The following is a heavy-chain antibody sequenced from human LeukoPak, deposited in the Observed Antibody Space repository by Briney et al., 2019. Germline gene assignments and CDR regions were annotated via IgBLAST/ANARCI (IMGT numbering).Heavy chain of an antibody. Sequence: GGSLRLSCAASGFTFSTYEMNWVRQAPGKGLEWVSYISSTGSTMNYADSVKGRLTISRDNAKNSLYLQMNSLRADDTAVYYCARVGMDAADIWGQGTLVTVSS. CDR1: GFTFSTYE. J-gene: IGHJ4*02. V-gene: IGHV3-48*03. CDR3: ARVGMDAADI. D-gene: IGHD2-15*01. CDR2: ISSTGSTM.